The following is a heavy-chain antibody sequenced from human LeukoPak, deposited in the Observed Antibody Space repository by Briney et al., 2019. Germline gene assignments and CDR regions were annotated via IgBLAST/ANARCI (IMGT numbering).Heavy chain of an antibody. CDR1: GYTFSNYN. CDR2: MKSSGGGT. Sequence: ASVKVSCKASGYTFSNYNMHWVRQAPGQGPEWMGIMKSSGGGTSYAQKFQGRVTMTRDMSTTTVYMELSSLRSEDTAVYYCASSYYYDSSGYGAFDIWGQGTMVTVSS. D-gene: IGHD3-22*01. J-gene: IGHJ3*02. V-gene: IGHV1-46*01. CDR3: ASSYYYDSSGYGAFDI.